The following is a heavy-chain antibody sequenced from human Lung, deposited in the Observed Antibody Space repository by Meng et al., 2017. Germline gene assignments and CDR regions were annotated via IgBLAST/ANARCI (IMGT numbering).Heavy chain of an antibody. CDR3: ARGPTTMAHDFDY. Sequence: VQLQQWGVGLLKPSETLSLTCVVSGGSFSDYYWCWIRQPPGKGLEWIGEINHSGSTNYNPSLESRAPISVDTSQNNLSLKLSSVTAADSAVYYCARGPTTMAHDFDYWGQGTLVTVSS. CDR2: INHSGST. D-gene: IGHD4-11*01. J-gene: IGHJ4*02. CDR1: GGSFSDYY. V-gene: IGHV4-34*01.